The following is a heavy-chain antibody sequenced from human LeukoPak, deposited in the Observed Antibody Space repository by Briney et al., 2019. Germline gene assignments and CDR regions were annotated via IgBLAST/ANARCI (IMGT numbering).Heavy chain of an antibody. Sequence: GGSLRLSCAASGFTFSSYWMHWVRQAPGKVLVWVSRINSDGSSTSYADSVKGRFTISRDNARNTLYLQMNSLRAEDTAVYYCARAVVRGVTGFDPWGQGTLVTVSS. D-gene: IGHD3-10*01. J-gene: IGHJ5*02. CDR1: GFTFSSYW. CDR2: INSDGSST. CDR3: ARAVVRGVTGFDP. V-gene: IGHV3-74*01.